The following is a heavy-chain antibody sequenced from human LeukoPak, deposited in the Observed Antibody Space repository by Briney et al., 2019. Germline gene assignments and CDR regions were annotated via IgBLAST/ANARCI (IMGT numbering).Heavy chain of an antibody. CDR2: INAYNGNT. CDR3: AAEGSGSYSGVDAFDI. V-gene: IGHV1-18*01. CDR1: GYTFTSYG. D-gene: IGHD1-26*01. J-gene: IGHJ3*02. Sequence: ASVKVSCKASGYTFTSYGISWVRQAPGQGLEWMGWINAYNGNTNYAQKLQGRVTMTTDTSTSTAYMELRSLRSEDTAVYYCAAEGSGSYSGVDAFDIWGQGTMVTVSS.